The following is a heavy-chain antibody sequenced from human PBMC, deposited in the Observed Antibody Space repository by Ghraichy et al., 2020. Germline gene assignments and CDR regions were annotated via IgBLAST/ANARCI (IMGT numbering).Heavy chain of an antibody. CDR2: IWYDGSNK. Sequence: GGSLRLSCAASGFTFSSYGMHWVRQAPGKGLEWVAVIWYDGSNKYYADSVKGRFTISRDNSKNTLYLQMNSLRAEDTAVYYCARGAHYYDSSGYYYAFDYWGQGTLVTASS. CDR1: GFTFSSYG. D-gene: IGHD3-22*01. J-gene: IGHJ4*02. V-gene: IGHV3-33*01. CDR3: ARGAHYYDSSGYYYAFDY.